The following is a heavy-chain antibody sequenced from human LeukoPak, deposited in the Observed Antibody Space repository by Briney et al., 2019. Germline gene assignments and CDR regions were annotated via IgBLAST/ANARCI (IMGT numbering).Heavy chain of an antibody. V-gene: IGHV4-4*07. CDR3: ARTGGPDYYYYYYMDV. CDR1: GVSISSYY. CDR2: IYTSGST. Sequence: SETLSLTCTVSGVSISSYYWSWIRQPAGKGLECIGRIYTSGSTNYNPSLKSRVTMSVDTSKNQFSLKLSSVTAADTAVYYCARTGGPDYYYYYYMDVWGKGTTVTVSS. J-gene: IGHJ6*03. D-gene: IGHD3-10*01.